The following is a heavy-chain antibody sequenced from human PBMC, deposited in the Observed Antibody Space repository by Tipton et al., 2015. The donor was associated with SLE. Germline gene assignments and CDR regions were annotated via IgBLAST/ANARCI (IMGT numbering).Heavy chain of an antibody. V-gene: IGHV3-48*01. CDR2: ISSSSSTI. CDR1: GFTFSSYS. CDR3: ARAPTPPAYYFDY. Sequence: SLRLSCAASGFTFSSYSMNWVRQAPGKGLEWVSYISSSSSTIYYADSVKGRFTISRDNAKNSLYLQMNSLRAEDTAVYYCARAPTPPAYYFDYWGQGTLVTVSS. J-gene: IGHJ4*02.